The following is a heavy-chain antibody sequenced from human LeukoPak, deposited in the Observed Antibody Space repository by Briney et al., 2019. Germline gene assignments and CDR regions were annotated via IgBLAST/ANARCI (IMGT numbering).Heavy chain of an antibody. J-gene: IGHJ2*01. CDR2: ISGSGGST. D-gene: IGHD3-3*02. Sequence: PGGSLRLSCAASGFTFSSYAMSWVRQAPGKGLEWVSAISGSGGSTYYADSVKGRFTISRDNSKNTLYLQMNSLRAEDTAVYYCAKVPFSGMLKSIRNWYFDLWGRGTLVTVSS. CDR1: GFTFSSYA. CDR3: AKVPFSGMLKSIRNWYFDL. V-gene: IGHV3-23*01.